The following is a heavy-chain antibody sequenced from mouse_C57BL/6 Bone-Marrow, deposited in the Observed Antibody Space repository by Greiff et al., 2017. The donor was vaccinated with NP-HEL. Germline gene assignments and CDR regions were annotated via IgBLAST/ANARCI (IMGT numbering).Heavy chain of an antibody. CDR2: ISSGSSTI. V-gene: IGHV5-17*01. CDR3: ARPLGSSYDYAMDY. J-gene: IGHJ4*01. CDR1: GFTFSDYG. D-gene: IGHD1-1*01. Sequence: EVQVVESGGGLVKPGGSLKLSCAASGFTFSDYGMHWVRQAPEKGLEWVAYISSGSSTIYYADTVKGRFTISRDNAKNTLFLQMTSLRSEDTAMYYCARPLGSSYDYAMDYWGQGTSVTVSS.